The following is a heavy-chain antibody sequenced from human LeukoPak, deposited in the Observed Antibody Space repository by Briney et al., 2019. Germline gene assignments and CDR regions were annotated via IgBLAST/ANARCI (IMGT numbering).Heavy chain of an antibody. J-gene: IGHJ4*02. CDR2: IYYSGST. Sequence: SETLPLTCTVSGGSISSYYWSWIRQPPGKGLEWIGYIYYSGSTNCNPSLKSRVTISVDTSKNQFSLKLSSVTAADTAVYYCARDGSYGGDFDYWGQGTLVTVSS. CDR1: GGSISSYY. D-gene: IGHD1-26*01. CDR3: ARDGSYGGDFDY. V-gene: IGHV4-59*01.